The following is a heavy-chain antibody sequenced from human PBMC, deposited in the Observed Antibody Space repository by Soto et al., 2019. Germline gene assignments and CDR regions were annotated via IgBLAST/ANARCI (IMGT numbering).Heavy chain of an antibody. CDR3: AKDSYELLRIEYFQH. CDR1: GFTFSSYA. CDR2: ISGSGGST. V-gene: IGHV3-23*01. Sequence: GGSLRLSCAASGFTFSSYAMSWVRQAPGKGLEWVSAISGSGGSTYYADSVKGRFTISRDNSKNTLYLQMNSLRAEDTAVYYCAKDSYELLRIEYFQHWGQGTLVTVSS. D-gene: IGHD2-15*01. J-gene: IGHJ1*01.